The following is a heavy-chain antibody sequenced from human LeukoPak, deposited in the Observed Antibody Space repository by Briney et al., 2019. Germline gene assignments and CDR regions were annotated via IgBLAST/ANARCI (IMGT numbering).Heavy chain of an antibody. D-gene: IGHD3-3*01. CDR3: ATAGIFGVVIGELFDY. CDR1: GYTLTELS. V-gene: IGHV1-24*01. CDR2: FDPEDGET. Sequence: ASVKVSCKVSGYTLTELSMHWVRQAPGKGLEWMGGFDPEDGETIYAQKFQGRVTTTEDTSTDTAYMELSSLRSEDTAVYYCATAGIFGVVIGELFDYWGQGTLVTVSS. J-gene: IGHJ4*02.